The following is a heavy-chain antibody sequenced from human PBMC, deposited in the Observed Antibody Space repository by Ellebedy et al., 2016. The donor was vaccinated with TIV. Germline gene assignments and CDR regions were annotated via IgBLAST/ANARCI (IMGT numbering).Heavy chain of an antibody. CDR2: ISSSGNYR. CDR1: GFTFSDYS. V-gene: IGHV3-21*01. CDR3: AREKSGHKWNDGFDS. D-gene: IGHD1-1*01. J-gene: IGHJ4*02. Sequence: GESLKISCAASGFTFSDYSMNWVRQAPGKGLEWVSSISSSGNYRYQGDSVKGRFTISRENAKNSLYLQMNSLRAEDTAVYYCAREKSGHKWNDGFDSWGQGTLVTVSS.